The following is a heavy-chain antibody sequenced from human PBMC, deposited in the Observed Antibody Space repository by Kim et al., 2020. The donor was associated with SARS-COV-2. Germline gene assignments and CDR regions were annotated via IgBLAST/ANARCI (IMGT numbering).Heavy chain of an antibody. CDR3: ARERRYYGSGSYYRWFDY. V-gene: IGHV4-31*03. CDR2: IYYSGST. CDR1: GGSISSGGYY. Sequence: SETLSLTCTVSGGSISSGGYYWSWIRQHPGKGLEWIGYIYYSGSTYYNPSLKSRVTISVDTSKNQFSLKLSSVTAADTAVYYCARERRYYGSGSYYRWFDYWGQGTLVTVSS. J-gene: IGHJ4*02. D-gene: IGHD3-10*01.